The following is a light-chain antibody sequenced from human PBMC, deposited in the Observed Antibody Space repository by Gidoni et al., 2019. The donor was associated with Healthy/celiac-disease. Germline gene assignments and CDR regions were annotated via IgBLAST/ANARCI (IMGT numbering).Light chain of an antibody. CDR2: DAS. J-gene: IGKJ3*01. CDR3: QQYDHLPPEFT. Sequence: DIQMTQSPSSLSASVGDRVTITCQASQDINNYLNWYQQKPGKAPKLLIYDASNLETGVPSRFSGSGSGTDYTFTISSLQPEDIATYYCQQYDHLPPEFTFGPGTKVDIK. CDR1: QDINNY. V-gene: IGKV1-33*01.